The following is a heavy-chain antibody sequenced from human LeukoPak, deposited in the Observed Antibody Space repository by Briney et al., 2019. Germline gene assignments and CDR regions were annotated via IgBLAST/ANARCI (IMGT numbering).Heavy chain of an antibody. V-gene: IGHV4-34*01. CDR1: GGSFSGYY. CDR2: INHGGST. CDR3: ARYGSTVRGVITYYFDY. J-gene: IGHJ4*02. D-gene: IGHD3-10*01. Sequence: PSETLSLTCAVYGGSFSGYYWSWIRQPPGKGLEWIGEINHGGSTNYNPSLKSRVTISVDTSKNQFSLKLSSVTAADTAVYYCARYGSTVRGVITYYFDYWGQGTLVTVSS.